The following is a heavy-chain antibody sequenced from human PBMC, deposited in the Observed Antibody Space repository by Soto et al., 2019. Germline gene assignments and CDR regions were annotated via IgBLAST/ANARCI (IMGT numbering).Heavy chain of an antibody. CDR3: VRGDEGLFDYGMDV. Sequence: LRLSCAASGFAFSRFDMHWVRQVAGKGLEWVSTIGSAGDTYFSDSVRGRFTISRGNGENSLYLQMNSVRAGDTAVYYCVRGDEGLFDYGMDVWGQGTTVTVSS. D-gene: IGHD2-21*02. CDR1: GFAFSRFD. V-gene: IGHV3-13*01. CDR2: IGSAGDT. J-gene: IGHJ6*02.